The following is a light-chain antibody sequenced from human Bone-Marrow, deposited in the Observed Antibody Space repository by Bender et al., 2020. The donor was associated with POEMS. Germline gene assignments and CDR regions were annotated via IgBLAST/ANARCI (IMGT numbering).Light chain of an antibody. CDR2: NNT. V-gene: IGLV1-40*01. CDR3: QSYDSSLRDVV. CDR1: SSNIGGGYN. J-gene: IGLJ2*01. Sequence: QSVLTQPPSVSGAPGQRATISCTGSSSNIGGGYNVHWYQQLPGTAPKLLINNNTQRPSGVPDRFSGSKSGTSASLAIAGLQAEDEADYYCQSYDSSLRDVVFGGGTKLTVL.